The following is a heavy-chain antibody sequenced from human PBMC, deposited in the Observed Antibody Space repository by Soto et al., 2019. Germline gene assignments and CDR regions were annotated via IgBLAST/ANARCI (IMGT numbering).Heavy chain of an antibody. CDR2: IYSGGST. Sequence: GGSLRLSCAASGFTVSRNYMTWVRQAPGKGLEWVSVIYSGGSTYYADSVKGRFTISRDNSKNTLYLQMNSLRAEDTAVYYCTREVGYNILTGPSYWGQGTLVTVSS. CDR1: GFTVSRNY. CDR3: TREVGYNILTGPSY. V-gene: IGHV3-66*01. J-gene: IGHJ4*02. D-gene: IGHD3-9*01.